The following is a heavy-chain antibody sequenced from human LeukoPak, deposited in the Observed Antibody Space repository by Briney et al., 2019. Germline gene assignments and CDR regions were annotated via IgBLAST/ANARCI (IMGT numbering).Heavy chain of an antibody. V-gene: IGHV3-30-3*01. D-gene: IGHD3-22*01. J-gene: IGHJ6*03. CDR1: GFTFSSYA. Sequence: GRSLRLSCAASGFTFSSYAMHWVRQAPGKGLEWVAVISYDGSNKYYADSVKGRFTISRDNSKNTLYLQMNSLRAEDTAVYYCARAPDRYYYYYMDVWGKGTTVTVSS. CDR2: ISYDGSNK. CDR3: ARAPDRYYYYYMDV.